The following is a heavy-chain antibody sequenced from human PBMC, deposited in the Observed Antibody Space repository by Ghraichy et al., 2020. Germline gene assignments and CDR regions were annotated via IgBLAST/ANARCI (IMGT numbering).Heavy chain of an antibody. V-gene: IGHV1-2*02. Sequence: ASVKVSCKASGYTFTGYYMHWVRQAPGQGLEWMGWINPNSGGTNYAQKFQGRVTMTRDTSISTAYMELSRLRSDDTAVYYCARIPSASHAFDIWGQGTMVTVSS. CDR3: ARIPSASHAFDI. CDR1: GYTFTGYY. J-gene: IGHJ3*02. CDR2: INPNSGGT.